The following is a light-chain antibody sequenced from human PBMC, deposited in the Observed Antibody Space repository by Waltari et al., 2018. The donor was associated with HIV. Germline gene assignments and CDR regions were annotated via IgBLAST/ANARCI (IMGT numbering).Light chain of an antibody. CDR2: WDN. J-gene: IGLJ3*02. CDR1: NSHIGTNY. V-gene: IGLV1-47*01. CDR3: AAWDDSLGGRV. Sequence: QSVLTQPPSASGTPGQRVTIYCSGSNSHIGTNYVYWYHQLPGTAPKLLIYWDNPRPSGVPGRCCGAKSGTSASLAISGLRSEDEADYYCAAWDDSLGGRVFGGGTNLTVL.